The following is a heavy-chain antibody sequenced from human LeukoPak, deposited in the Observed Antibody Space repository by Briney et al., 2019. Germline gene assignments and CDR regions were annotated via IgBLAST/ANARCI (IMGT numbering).Heavy chain of an antibody. D-gene: IGHD1-26*01. J-gene: IGHJ6*03. CDR2: ISGSGGST. V-gene: IGHV3-23*01. CDR3: ARGTGANYYYYYMDV. Sequence: GGSLRLSCAASGFTFDDYAMHWVRQAPGKGLEWVSAISGSGGSTYYADSVKGRFTISRDNSKNTLYLQMNSLRAEDTAVYYCARGTGANYYYYYMDVWGKGTTVTVSS. CDR1: GFTFDDYA.